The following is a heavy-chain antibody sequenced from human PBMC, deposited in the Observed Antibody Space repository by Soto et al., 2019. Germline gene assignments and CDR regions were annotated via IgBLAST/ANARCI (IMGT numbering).Heavy chain of an antibody. Sequence: HPGGSLRLSCAASGFTFNSYGMYWVRQAPGKGLEWVAGIWYDGSDEWYVDSVKGRFTISRDNSKNTLYLQMNSLRVEDTAVYYCERDREDYSLWGHPGYWGQGTLVTVSS. V-gene: IGHV3-33*07. CDR1: GFTFNSYG. CDR2: IWYDGSDE. CDR3: ERDREDYSLWGHPGY. D-gene: IGHD2-15*01. J-gene: IGHJ4*02.